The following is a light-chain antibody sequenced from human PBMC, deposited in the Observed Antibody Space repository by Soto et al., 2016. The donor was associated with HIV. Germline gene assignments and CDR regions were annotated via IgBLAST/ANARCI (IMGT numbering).Light chain of an antibody. CDR3: QVWDTSSDHVV. J-gene: IGLJ2*01. CDR1: NIGSKT. Sequence: SYELTQPLSVSVAPGKTAKIPCARDNIGSKTVDWYQQKPGQAPVLVVYDDGDRPSGIPERFSGSNSANTATLTIGGVEAGDEADYYCQVWDTSSDHVVFGGGTKLTVL. V-gene: IGLV3-21*01. CDR2: DDG.